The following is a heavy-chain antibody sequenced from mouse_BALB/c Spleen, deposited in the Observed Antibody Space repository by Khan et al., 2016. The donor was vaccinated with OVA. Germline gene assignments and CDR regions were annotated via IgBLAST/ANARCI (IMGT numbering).Heavy chain of an antibody. Sequence: QLEESGPGLVKPSQSLSLTCTVTGYSIPTDYAWNWIRQFPGNKLEWMGYISYSGNTKYNPFLKSRISITRDTSKNHFFLQLKSVTTEDTARYYGARVYGGDFDYWGQGTTLTVSS. D-gene: IGHD1-1*01. V-gene: IGHV3-2*02. CDR3: ARVYGGDFDY. CDR2: ISYSGNT. J-gene: IGHJ2*01. CDR1: GYSIPTDYA.